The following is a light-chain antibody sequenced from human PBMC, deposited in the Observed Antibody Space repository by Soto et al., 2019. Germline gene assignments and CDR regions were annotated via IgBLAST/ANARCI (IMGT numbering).Light chain of an antibody. CDR1: QSVSSSY. CDR3: QQYGSSRWT. Sequence: EIVLTQSPGTLSLSPGERATLSCRASQSVSSSYLAWYQQNRGQTPRLLIYGASSRATGIPDRFSGSGSGTDITLTISRLEPEDFAVYYCQQYGSSRWTFGQGTKVEIK. J-gene: IGKJ1*01. V-gene: IGKV3-20*01. CDR2: GAS.